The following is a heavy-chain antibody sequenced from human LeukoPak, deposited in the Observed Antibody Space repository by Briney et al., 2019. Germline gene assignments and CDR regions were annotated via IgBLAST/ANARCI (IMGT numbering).Heavy chain of an antibody. CDR2: INHSGST. V-gene: IGHV4-34*01. CDR1: GGSFSGYY. D-gene: IGHD5-12*01. Sequence: PSETLSLTCAVYGGSFSGYYWSWIRQPPGKGLEWIGEINHSGSTNYNPSLKSRVTISVDTSKNQFSLKLSSVTAADTAVCYCARGGYSGYDPLDYWGQGTLVTVSS. CDR3: ARGGYSGYDPLDY. J-gene: IGHJ4*02.